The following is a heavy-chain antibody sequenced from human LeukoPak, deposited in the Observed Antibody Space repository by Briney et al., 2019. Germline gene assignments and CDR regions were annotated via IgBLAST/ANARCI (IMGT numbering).Heavy chain of an antibody. J-gene: IGHJ4*02. CDR1: GGSISSYY. V-gene: IGHV4-59*01. Sequence: SETLSLTCTVSGGSISSYYWSWIRQPPGKGLEWIGYIYYSGSTNYNPSLKSRVTISVDTSKNQFSLKLSSVTAADTAVYYCARGTRGYSYITTRQYFDYWGQGTLVTVSS. CDR2: IYYSGST. D-gene: IGHD5-18*01. CDR3: ARGTRGYSYITTRQYFDY.